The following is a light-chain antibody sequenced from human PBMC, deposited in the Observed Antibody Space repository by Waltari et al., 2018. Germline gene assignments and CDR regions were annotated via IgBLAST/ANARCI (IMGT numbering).Light chain of an antibody. CDR2: KSS. V-gene: IGKV1-5*03. CDR1: QHISAW. Sequence: DIQLTPSPSTLSASIGDRVTITCRASQHISAWLAWYQQKPGKAPKLLIYKSSSSGSGVSSRFTGSGSGTDFTLTISGLQPDDFATYYCHHYDGYSRTFGQGTRVEVK. CDR3: HHYDGYSRT. J-gene: IGKJ1*01.